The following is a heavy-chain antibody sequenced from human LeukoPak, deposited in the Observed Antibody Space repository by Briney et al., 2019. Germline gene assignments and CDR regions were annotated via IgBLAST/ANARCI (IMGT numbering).Heavy chain of an antibody. Sequence: GGSLRLSCAASGFTVTNNYMSWVRQAPGKGLEWVSIIPGGGSIYYADSVKGRFTISRDNSKNTVFLRMNSLRAEDTAVYYCARDLFPGYSIGYHYGYWGQGTRVTVSS. J-gene: IGHJ4*02. D-gene: IGHD5-12*01. CDR1: GFTVTNNY. CDR3: ARDLFPGYSIGYHYGY. CDR2: IPGGGSI. V-gene: IGHV3-66*01.